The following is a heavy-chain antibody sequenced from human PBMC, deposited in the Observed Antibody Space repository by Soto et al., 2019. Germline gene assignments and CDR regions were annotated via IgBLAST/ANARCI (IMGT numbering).Heavy chain of an antibody. Sequence: SETLSLTCTVSGGSVGSTSYYWGWIRQPPGKGLEWIASIYYSGSTYYNPSLKSRVTISVDTSKNQFSLNLSSVTAADTAVYYCARLLGSGPFDYWGRGTLVTVSS. CDR3: ARLLGSGPFDY. CDR1: GGSVGSTSYY. CDR2: IYYSGST. J-gene: IGHJ4*02. V-gene: IGHV4-39*01. D-gene: IGHD3-16*01.